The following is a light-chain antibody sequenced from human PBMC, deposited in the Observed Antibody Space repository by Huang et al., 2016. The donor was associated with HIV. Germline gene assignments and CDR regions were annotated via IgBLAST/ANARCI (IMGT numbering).Light chain of an antibody. CDR1: QIINKY. CDR3: QQSYNIPRT. V-gene: IGKV1-39*01. Sequence: DIQMTQAPPSLSAAGGDRVIITCRARQIINKYLNWYQQMPGRAPKLLISGASSLQGGVSSRFSGSGSGTDFTLTIRDLQPEDTATYHCQQSYNIPRTFGQGTLLEI. J-gene: IGKJ2*01. CDR2: GAS.